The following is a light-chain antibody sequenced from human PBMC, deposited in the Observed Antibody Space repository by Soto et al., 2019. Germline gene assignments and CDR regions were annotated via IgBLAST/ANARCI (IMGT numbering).Light chain of an antibody. J-gene: IGKJ2*01. V-gene: IGKV4-1*01. CDR2: WAS. Sequence: DIVMTQSPDSLTVSLGERATINCKSSQSILSSSNNKNYLVWYQQKPGQPPKVLINWASTRESGVPDRFSGSGSGADFTLTISRLEPEDFAVYYCQQYGGSPYTFGQGTKLEIK. CDR3: QQYGGSPYT. CDR1: QSILSSSNNKNY.